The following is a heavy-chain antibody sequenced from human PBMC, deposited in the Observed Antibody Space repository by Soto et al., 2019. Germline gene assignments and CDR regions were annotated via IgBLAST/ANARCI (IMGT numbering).Heavy chain of an antibody. CDR1: GGSISSGGYY. J-gene: IGHJ5*02. D-gene: IGHD6-13*01. Sequence: QVQLQESGPGLVKPSQTLSLTCTVSGGSISSGGYYWSWIRQHPGKGLEWMVYIYYSGSTYYIPSPKSRVTISVDTSKNQFSLKLSSVTAADTAVYYCARAKKGIAAAENWFDPWGQGTLVTVSS. CDR2: IYYSGST. CDR3: ARAKKGIAAAENWFDP. V-gene: IGHV4-31*03.